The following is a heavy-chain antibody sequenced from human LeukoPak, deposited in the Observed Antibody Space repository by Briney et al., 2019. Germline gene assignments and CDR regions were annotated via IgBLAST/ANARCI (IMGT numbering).Heavy chain of an antibody. CDR1: GGPSIGYY. CDR2: IHPFGTT. CDR3: ARGGDAPKGGVD. Sequence: SETLSLTCAVYGGPSIGYYCSSIRQPPGKGPEWIGEIHPFGTTYYNPSLKSLITISVDTSSNKFSLRLSSVTAADTAFYYCARGGDAPKGGVDWGQGTLVTVSS. D-gene: IGHD2-15*01. V-gene: IGHV4-34*01. J-gene: IGHJ4*02.